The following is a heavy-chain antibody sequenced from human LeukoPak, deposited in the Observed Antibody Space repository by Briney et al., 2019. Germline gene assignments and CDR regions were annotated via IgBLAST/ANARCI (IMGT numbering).Heavy chain of an antibody. Sequence: RPGGSLRLSCARSGFTFDDYGMSWVRQAPGKGLEWVSGINWNGGSTGYGDSVKGRFTISRDNAKNSLYLQMNSLRAEDTALYYCARARSGYYSSFDYWGQGTLVTVSS. CDR2: INWNGGST. V-gene: IGHV3-20*04. CDR1: GFTFDDYG. CDR3: ARARSGYYSSFDY. D-gene: IGHD3-22*01. J-gene: IGHJ4*02.